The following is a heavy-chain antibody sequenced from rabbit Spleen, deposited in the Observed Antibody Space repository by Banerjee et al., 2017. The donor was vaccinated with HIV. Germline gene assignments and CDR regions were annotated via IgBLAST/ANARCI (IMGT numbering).Heavy chain of an antibody. J-gene: IGHJ4*01. CDR3: ARGSATMTMVITGFYLSL. CDR1: GIDFSRHYD. V-gene: IGHV1S45*01. Sequence: QEQLVESGGGLVQPEGSLTLTCKASGIDFSRHYDMCWVRQAPGKGLEWIGCIYTGNVKTYYASWAKGRFTISKASSTTVTLQMTSLTVADTATYFCARGSATMTMVITGFYLSLWGQGTLVTVS. CDR2: IYTGNVKT. D-gene: IGHD2-1*01.